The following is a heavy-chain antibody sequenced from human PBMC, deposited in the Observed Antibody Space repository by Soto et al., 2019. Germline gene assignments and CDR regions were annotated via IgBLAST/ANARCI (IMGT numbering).Heavy chain of an antibody. D-gene: IGHD3-3*01. V-gene: IGHV1-18*01. CDR1: GYTFTSYG. CDR2: ISAYNGNT. J-gene: IGHJ4*02. Sequence: ASVKVSCKASGYTFTSYGISWVRQAPGQGLEWMGWISAYNGNTNYAQKLQGRVTMTTDTSTSTAYMELRSLRSDDTAVYHCARVNGYDFWSGYYYLFEYWGQGPLVTVSS. CDR3: ARVNGYDFWSGYYYLFEY.